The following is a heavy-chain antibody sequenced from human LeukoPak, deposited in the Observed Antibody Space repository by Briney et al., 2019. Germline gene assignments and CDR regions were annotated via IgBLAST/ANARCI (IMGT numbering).Heavy chain of an antibody. CDR3: ARDGLDSSSWYLGPMNYFDY. CDR1: GGHLCSSRDY. Sequence: WEPLPHLCSVSGGHLCSSRDYWGSIRQPPGKGQEWIGSIYYSGSTYYNPSLKSRVTISVDTSKNQFSLKLSSVTAADTAVYYCARDGLDSSSWYLGPMNYFDYWGQGTLVTVSS. J-gene: IGHJ4*02. CDR2: IYYSGST. D-gene: IGHD6-13*01. V-gene: IGHV4-39*07.